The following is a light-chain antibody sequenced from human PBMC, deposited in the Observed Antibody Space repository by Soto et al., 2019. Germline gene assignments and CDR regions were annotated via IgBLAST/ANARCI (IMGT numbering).Light chain of an antibody. Sequence: DLVMTQSPLSLXVTPGEPASISCRSSQSLLHSNGNNYLDWYLQKPGQSPQVLIYLGSNRASGVPDRFSGSGSGTDFTLKISRVEXXXXXVXXXXXXLQTPPTFGPGTKVDIK. CDR3: XXXLQTPPT. J-gene: IGKJ3*01. CDR2: LGS. CDR1: QSLLHSNGNNY. V-gene: IGKV2-28*01.